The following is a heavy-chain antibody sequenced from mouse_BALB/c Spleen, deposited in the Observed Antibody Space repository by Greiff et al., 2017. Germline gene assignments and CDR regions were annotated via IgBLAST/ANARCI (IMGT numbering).Heavy chain of an antibody. CDR1: GFTFSSYG. CDR2: ISSGGSYT. CDR3: ARQASGYVYYYAMDY. J-gene: IGHJ4*01. V-gene: IGHV5-6*01. Sequence: DVQLVESGGDLVKPGGSLKLSCAASGFTFSSYGMSWVRQTPDKRLEWVATISSGGSYTYYPDSVKGRFTISRDNAKNTLYLQMSSLKSEDTAMYYCARQASGYVYYYAMDYWGQGTSVTVSS. D-gene: IGHD3-1*01.